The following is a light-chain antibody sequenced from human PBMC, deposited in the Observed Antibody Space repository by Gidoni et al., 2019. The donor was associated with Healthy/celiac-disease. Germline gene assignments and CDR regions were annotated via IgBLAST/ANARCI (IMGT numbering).Light chain of an antibody. V-gene: IGKV2-30*01. CDR2: KVS. Sequence: DVVMTQSPLSLPVTLGQPASISCRSRQSLVYSDGNTYLTWFQQRPGQSPRRLIYKVSNRDSGVPDRFSGSGSGTDFTLKISRVEAEDFGVYYCMQGTNWPVTFGGGTKVEIK. CDR3: MQGTNWPVT. CDR1: QSLVYSDGNTY. J-gene: IGKJ4*01.